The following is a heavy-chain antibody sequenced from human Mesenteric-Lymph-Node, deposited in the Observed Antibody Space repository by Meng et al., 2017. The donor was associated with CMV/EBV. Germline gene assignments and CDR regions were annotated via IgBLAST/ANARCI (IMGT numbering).Heavy chain of an antibody. CDR2: INHSGST. J-gene: IGHJ6*02. CDR3: ARGLGIVVVPAAMGRYYYYGMDV. Sequence: SETLSLTCSVSGGSIRSYYWGWIRQPPGKGLEWIGEINHSGSTNYNPSLKSRVTISVDTSKNQFSLKLSSVTAADTAVYYCARGLGIVVVPAAMGRYYYYGMDVWGQGTTVTVSS. CDR1: GGSIRSYY. V-gene: IGHV4-34*01. D-gene: IGHD2-2*03.